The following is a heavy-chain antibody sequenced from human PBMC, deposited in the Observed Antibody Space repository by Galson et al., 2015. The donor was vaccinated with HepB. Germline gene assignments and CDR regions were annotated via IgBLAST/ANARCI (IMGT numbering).Heavy chain of an antibody. CDR3: ARAYYYYDSSGFGY. V-gene: IGHV1-18*04. D-gene: IGHD3-22*01. Sequence: SVKVSCKASGYTFTSYGISWVRQAPGQGLEWMGWISAYNGNTNDAQKLQGRVTMTTDTSTSTAYMELRSLSSDDTAVYYCARAYYYYDSSGFGYWGQGTLVTVSS. CDR2: ISAYNGNT. CDR1: GYTFTSYG. J-gene: IGHJ4*02.